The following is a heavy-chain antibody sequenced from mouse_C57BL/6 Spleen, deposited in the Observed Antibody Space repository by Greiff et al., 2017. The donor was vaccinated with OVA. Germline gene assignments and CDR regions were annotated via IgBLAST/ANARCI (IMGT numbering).Heavy chain of an antibody. CDR2: IDPETGGT. CDR1: GYTFTDYE. D-gene: IGHD3-2*02. CDR3: TRSRAQVFDY. Sequence: VQLQESGAELVRPGASVTLSCKASGYTFTDYEMHWVKQTPVHGLEWIGAIDPETGGTAYNQKFKGKAILTADKSSSTAYMELRSLTSEDSAVYYCTRSRAQVFDYWGQGTTLTVSS. J-gene: IGHJ2*01. V-gene: IGHV1-15*01.